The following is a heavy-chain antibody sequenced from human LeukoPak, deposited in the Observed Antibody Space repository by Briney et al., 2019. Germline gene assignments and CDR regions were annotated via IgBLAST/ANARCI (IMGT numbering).Heavy chain of an antibody. CDR2: IWYDGSNK. J-gene: IGHJ4*02. Sequence: PGGSLRLSCAASGFTFSSYGVHWVRQAPGKGLEWVAVIWYDGSNKYYADSVKGRFTISRDNSKNTLYLQMNSLRAEDTAVYYCARDYYGSGSYYRVIGGLDYWGQGTLVTVSS. CDR1: GFTFSSYG. CDR3: ARDYYGSGSYYRVIGGLDY. D-gene: IGHD3-10*01. V-gene: IGHV3-33*01.